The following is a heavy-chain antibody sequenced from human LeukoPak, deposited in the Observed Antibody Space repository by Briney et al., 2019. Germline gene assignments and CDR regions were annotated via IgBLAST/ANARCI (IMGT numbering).Heavy chain of an antibody. CDR3: ARDSDVWGIYRPYYFGY. Sequence: GGSLRLSCAASGFTFSSYEMNWVRQAPGKGLEWVSYISSSGNTIYYADSVKGRFTVSRDNTKNSLFLQMNTLRAEDTAVYYCARDSDVWGIYRPYYFGYWGQGTLVTVSS. CDR1: GFTFSSYE. V-gene: IGHV3-48*03. D-gene: IGHD3-16*02. J-gene: IGHJ4*02. CDR2: ISSSGNTI.